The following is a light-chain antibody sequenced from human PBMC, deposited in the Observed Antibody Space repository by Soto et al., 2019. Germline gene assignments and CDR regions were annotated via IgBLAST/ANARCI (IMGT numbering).Light chain of an antibody. J-gene: IGKJ3*01. Sequence: DIQMTQSPSSLSASVGDRVTITCQASQDISNYLDWYQQKPGTAPQLLIYDASNLETGVPSRFSGSGSGTDFTCTISSLQPEDIATYYCQQYDNLPRSFGPGTTVAIK. CDR2: DAS. V-gene: IGKV1-33*01. CDR3: QQYDNLPRS. CDR1: QDISNY.